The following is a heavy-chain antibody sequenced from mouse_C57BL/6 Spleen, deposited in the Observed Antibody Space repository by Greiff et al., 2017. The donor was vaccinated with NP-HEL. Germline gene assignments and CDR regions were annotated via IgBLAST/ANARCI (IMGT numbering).Heavy chain of an antibody. J-gene: IGHJ4*01. CDR2: IYPRDGST. Sequence: QVQLKESGPELVKPGASVKLSCKASGYTFTSYDINWVKQRPGQGLEWIGWIYPRDGSTKYNEKFKGKATLTVDTSSSTAYLELHSLTSEDSAVYFCARGGCYYDYSMDYWGQGTSVTGSS. D-gene: IGHD1-1*01. CDR1: GYTFTSYD. CDR3: ARGGCYYDYSMDY. V-gene: IGHV1-85*01.